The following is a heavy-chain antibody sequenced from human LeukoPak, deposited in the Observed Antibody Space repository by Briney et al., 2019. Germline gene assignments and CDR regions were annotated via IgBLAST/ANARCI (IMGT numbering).Heavy chain of an antibody. Sequence: SVKVSRKASGGTFSSYAISWVRQAPGQGLEWMGGIIPIFGTANYAQKFQGRVTITADKSTSTAYMELSSLRSEDTAVYCCASIRGSGSYHYDYWGQGTLVTVSS. CDR1: GGTFSSYA. D-gene: IGHD3-10*01. J-gene: IGHJ4*02. CDR2: IIPIFGTA. CDR3: ASIRGSGSYHYDY. V-gene: IGHV1-69*06.